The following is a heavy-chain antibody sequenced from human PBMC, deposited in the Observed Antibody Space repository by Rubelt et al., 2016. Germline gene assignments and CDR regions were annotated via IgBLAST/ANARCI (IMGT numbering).Heavy chain of an antibody. CDR3: ARQVGSGKWYSDL. CDR1: GGSISSSYYY. V-gene: IGHV4-39*01. D-gene: IGHD1-26*01. J-gene: IGHJ2*01. CDR2: INYSGTT. Sequence: QLQLQESGPGLVKPSETLSLTCTVSGGSISSSYYYWGWIRQPPGKGLEWIGIINYSGTTYYNPSLKSRVTISVDTSKNHFSLTLSSVTAADTAVYYCARQVGSGKWYSDLWGRGTLVTVSS.